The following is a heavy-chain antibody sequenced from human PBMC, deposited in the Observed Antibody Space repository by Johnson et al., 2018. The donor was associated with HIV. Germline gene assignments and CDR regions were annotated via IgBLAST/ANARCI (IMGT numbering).Heavy chain of an antibody. D-gene: IGHD6-6*01. Sequence: QVQLVESGGGVVQPGRSLRLSCAASGFTFSTYVMYWVRQAPGKGLEWVALISHDGSNDYCAESVKVRFTISRDNSKNTMSLQMNSLRTEDTAVYNCARDSSNSFRFEMYAFDIWGQGTMVTVSS. CDR1: GFTFSTYV. CDR3: ARDSSNSFRFEMYAFDI. V-gene: IGHV3-30*03. CDR2: ISHDGSND. J-gene: IGHJ3*02.